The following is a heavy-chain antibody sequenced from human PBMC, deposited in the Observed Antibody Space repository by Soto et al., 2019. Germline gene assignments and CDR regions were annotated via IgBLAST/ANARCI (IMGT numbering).Heavy chain of an antibody. D-gene: IGHD2-2*01. CDR3: ARGSTSLYYYYGMDV. J-gene: IGHJ6*02. CDR1: GGSISSGGYS. CDR2: IYHSGST. V-gene: IGHV4-30-2*01. Sequence: QLQLQESGSGLVKPSQTLSLTCAVSGGSISSGGYSWSWIRQPPGKGLEWIGYIYHSGSTYYNPSRKSRVTISVDRSKNQFSLKLSSVTAADTAVYYCARGSTSLYYYYGMDVWGQGTTVTVSS.